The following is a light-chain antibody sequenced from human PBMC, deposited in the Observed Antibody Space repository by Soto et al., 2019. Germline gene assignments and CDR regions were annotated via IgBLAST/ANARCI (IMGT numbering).Light chain of an antibody. V-gene: IGKV3-20*01. CDR3: QQYDTSPFT. CDR1: QSVSRSY. Sequence: IVLTQSPGTLSLSPGEGATLSCRASQSVSRSYFAWYQHRPGQAPRLLIFATVNRATGIPDRFSGSGSGTEFTLTISRLEPEDFAVYYCQQYDTSPFTFGPGTKVDIK. J-gene: IGKJ3*01. CDR2: ATV.